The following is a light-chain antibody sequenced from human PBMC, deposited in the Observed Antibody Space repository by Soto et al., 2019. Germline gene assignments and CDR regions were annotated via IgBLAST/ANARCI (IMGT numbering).Light chain of an antibody. J-gene: IGKJ2*01. V-gene: IGKV4-1*01. CDR3: QQYYTTPPYS. CDR2: WAS. CDR1: QSVLYSSNKKNY. Sequence: DLVMTQSPDSLAVSLGERATINCKSSQSVLYSSNKKNYLAWYQQKPGQPPKLLIYWASTRESGIPDRFSGSGSGTDFTLTISSLQAEDVAVYYCQQYYTTPPYSFGQGTKLEIK.